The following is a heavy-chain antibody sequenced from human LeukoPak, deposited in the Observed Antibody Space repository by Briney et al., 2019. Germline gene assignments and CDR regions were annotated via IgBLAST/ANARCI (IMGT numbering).Heavy chain of an antibody. V-gene: IGHV1-46*01. J-gene: IGHJ2*01. CDR2: INPTSVGR. CDR3: ARMGRGDQDWYFDL. Sequence: ASVKVSCKASGYTFTNYFVYWVRQAPGQGLEWIGIINPTSVGREYAQKFQGRITMTRDTSTSTVYMELNSLRSDDTAVYYCARMGRGDQDWYFDLWGRGTLITVSS. D-gene: IGHD4-17*01. CDR1: GYTFTNYF.